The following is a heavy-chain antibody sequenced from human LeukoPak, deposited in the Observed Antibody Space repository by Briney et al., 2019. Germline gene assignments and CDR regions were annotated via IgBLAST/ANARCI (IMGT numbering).Heavy chain of an antibody. Sequence: SSVKVSCKASGGTFSSYAISWVRQAPGQGLEWMARIIPMFGTANYAQKFQGRVTITTDESTSTAYMELSSLRSEDTAVYYCAREVAVVVVAAATEVLSDYFDYWGQGTLVTVSS. CDR2: IIPMFGTA. V-gene: IGHV1-69*05. CDR1: GGTFSSYA. J-gene: IGHJ4*02. D-gene: IGHD2-15*01. CDR3: AREVAVVVVAAATEVLSDYFDY.